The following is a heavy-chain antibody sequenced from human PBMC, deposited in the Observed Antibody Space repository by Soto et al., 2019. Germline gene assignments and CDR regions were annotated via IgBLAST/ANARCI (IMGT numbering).Heavy chain of an antibody. D-gene: IGHD6-13*01. CDR1: GYIFINYY. Sequence: QVHLVQSGAEVKKPGASVKVSCKASGYIFINYYIHWVRQATGQGLEWIGIINPNGGSTNYAQKFRGQVTMARDTSTSTVYMDLSSLRSDDTAVYYRSRDLAAADYWGQGTLVTVSS. CDR3: SRDLAAADY. V-gene: IGHV1-46*01. J-gene: IGHJ4*02. CDR2: INPNGGST.